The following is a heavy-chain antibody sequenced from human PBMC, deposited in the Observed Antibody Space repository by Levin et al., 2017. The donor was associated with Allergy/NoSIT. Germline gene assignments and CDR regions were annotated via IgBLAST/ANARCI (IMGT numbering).Heavy chain of an antibody. Sequence: PSETLSLTCAVSGGPISGHYWSWIRQFPGKGLEWIGYVYYSGTTNCNPSLKSRVTISVDTSKNQFSLRPKSVTPADTAVYYCARGTPMRHSSGWIAYWFDPWGQGTLVTVSS. V-gene: IGHV4-59*11. CDR1: GGPISGHY. J-gene: IGHJ5*02. CDR2: VYYSGTT. CDR3: ARGTPMRHSSGWIAYWFDP. D-gene: IGHD6-19*01.